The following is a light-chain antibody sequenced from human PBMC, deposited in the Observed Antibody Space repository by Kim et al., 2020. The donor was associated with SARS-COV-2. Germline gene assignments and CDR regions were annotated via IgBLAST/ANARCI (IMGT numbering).Light chain of an antibody. CDR1: SSNIGSNY. CDR3: AAWDDSLSGHWV. J-gene: IGLJ3*02. V-gene: IGLV1-47*01. Sequence: QGVTISCSGSSSNIGSNYVYWYQQLPGTAPKLLIYRNNQRPSGVPDRFSGSKSGTSASLAISGLRSEDEADYYCAAWDDSLSGHWVFGGGTQLTVL. CDR2: RNN.